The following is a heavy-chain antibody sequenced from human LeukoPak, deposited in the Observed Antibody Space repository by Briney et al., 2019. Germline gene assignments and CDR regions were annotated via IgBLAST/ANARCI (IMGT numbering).Heavy chain of an antibody. CDR3: ARQQYYDSSGYYNWFDP. CDR1: GGSISSSY. J-gene: IGHJ5*02. CDR2: IYYSGST. V-gene: IGHV4-59*08. D-gene: IGHD3-22*01. Sequence: SETLSLTCTVSGGSISSSYWSWIRQPPGKGLEWIGYIYYSGSTNYNLSLKSRVTISVDTSKNQFSLKLSSVTAADTAVYYCARQQYYDSSGYYNWFDPWGQGTLVTVSS.